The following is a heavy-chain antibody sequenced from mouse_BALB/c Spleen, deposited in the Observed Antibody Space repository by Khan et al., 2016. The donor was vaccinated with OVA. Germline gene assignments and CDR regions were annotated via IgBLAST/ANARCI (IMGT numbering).Heavy chain of an antibody. D-gene: IGHD1-1*01. CDR3: SRPSTTEYDYGMDF. CDR1: GFTFSSYT. J-gene: IGHJ4*01. Sequence: EVQGVESGGDLVQPGGSLKLSCAASGFTFSSYTMSWVRQTPEKRLEWVAFITNGGGNTYYPDTVKGRFIVSRDNAKNTLYLQMNSLKSEETAMYYCSRPSTTEYDYGMDFWGQGTSVTVSS. CDR2: ITNGGGNT. V-gene: IGHV5-12-2*01.